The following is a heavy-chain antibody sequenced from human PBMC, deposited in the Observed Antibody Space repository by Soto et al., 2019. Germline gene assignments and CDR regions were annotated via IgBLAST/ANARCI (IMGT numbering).Heavy chain of an antibody. V-gene: IGHV1-46*01. D-gene: IGHD5-18*01. Sequence: ASVKGSCNASGYTFTSYYMHWVRQAPGQGLEWMGIINPSGGSTSYAQKFQGRVTMTRDTSTSTVYMELSSLRPEDTAVYYCAATRGYSYGFIWGQGTLVTVSS. J-gene: IGHJ4*02. CDR3: AATRGYSYGFI. CDR1: GYTFTSYY. CDR2: INPSGGST.